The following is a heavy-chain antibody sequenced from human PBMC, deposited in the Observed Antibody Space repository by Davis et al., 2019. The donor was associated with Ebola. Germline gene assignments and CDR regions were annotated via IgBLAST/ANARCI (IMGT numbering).Heavy chain of an antibody. CDR2: INSDGSST. J-gene: IGHJ4*02. CDR1: GFTFSSYW. Sequence: HTGGSLRLSCAASGFTFSSYWMHWVRQAPGKGLVWVSRINSDGSSTSYADSVKGRFTTSRDNAKNTLYLQMNSLRAEDTAVYYCARAFSSGSITPFDYWGQGTLVTVSS. D-gene: IGHD3-22*01. V-gene: IGHV3-74*01. CDR3: ARAFSSGSITPFDY.